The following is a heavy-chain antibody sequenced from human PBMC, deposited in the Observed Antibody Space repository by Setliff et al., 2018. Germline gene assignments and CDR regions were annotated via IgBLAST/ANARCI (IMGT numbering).Heavy chain of an antibody. D-gene: IGHD1-20*01. CDR2: ISSSSSTI. Sequence: GGSLRLSCAASGLIFTSYSMNWVRQAPGKGLEWVSSISSSSSTIYYADSVKGRFTLSRDNAKNSLYRQMNSLRAEDTDVYYCARIAGTVANWGQGTLVTVSS. V-gene: IGHV3-48*01. CDR3: ARIAGTVAN. J-gene: IGHJ4*02. CDR1: GLIFTSYS.